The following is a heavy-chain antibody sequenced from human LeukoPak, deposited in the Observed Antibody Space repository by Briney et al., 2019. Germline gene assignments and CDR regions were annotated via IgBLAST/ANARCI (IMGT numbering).Heavy chain of an antibody. CDR1: GDSISNYY. Sequence: PSETLSLTCTVSGDSISNYYWSWIRQPPGKGLEWIGYIYSSGNTYYNPSLKSRVTISVDTSKSQFSLKLSSVTAADTAVYYCARTHGELSSYYFDYWGQGILVTVSS. V-gene: IGHV4-59*01. D-gene: IGHD3-16*02. CDR3: ARTHGELSSYYFDY. CDR2: IYSSGNT. J-gene: IGHJ4*02.